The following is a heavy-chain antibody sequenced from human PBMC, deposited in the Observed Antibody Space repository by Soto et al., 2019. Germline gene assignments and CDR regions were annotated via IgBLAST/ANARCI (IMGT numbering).Heavy chain of an antibody. V-gene: IGHV4-34*01. J-gene: IGHJ6*02. CDR2: INHSGST. CDR1: GGSFSGYY. CDR3: ASAGDGVAHYYYYYGMDV. Sequence: SETLSLTCAVYGGSFSGYYWSWIRQPPGKGLEWIGEINHSGSTNHNPSLKSRVTISVDTSKNQFSLKLSSVTAADTAVYYCASAGDGVAHYYYYYGMDVWGQGTTVTVSS. D-gene: IGHD2-8*01.